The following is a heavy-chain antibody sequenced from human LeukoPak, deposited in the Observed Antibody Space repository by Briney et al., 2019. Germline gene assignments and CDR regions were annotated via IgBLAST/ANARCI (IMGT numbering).Heavy chain of an antibody. J-gene: IGHJ4*02. V-gene: IGHV3-74*01. Sequence: GGSLRLSCVASGFTFSNYWMHWVRQTPGKGLVWVSRINSDESSTGYADSVKGRFTISRDNTKNSLYLQMNSLRAEDTAVFYCARDQYDTWSRRGNFDSWGQGTLVIVSS. CDR3: ARDQYDTWSRRGNFDS. D-gene: IGHD3-3*01. CDR1: GFTFSNYW. CDR2: INSDESST.